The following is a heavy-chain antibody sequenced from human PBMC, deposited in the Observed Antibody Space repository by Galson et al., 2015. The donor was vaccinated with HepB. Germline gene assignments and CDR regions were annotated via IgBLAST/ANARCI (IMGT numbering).Heavy chain of an antibody. D-gene: IGHD3-16*01. V-gene: IGHV3-30*04. CDR2: ISNDGNIE. CDR3: ARGSAHGIWGSGMDV. CDR1: GFTFSDYL. Sequence: SLRLSCAASGFTFSDYLMHWVRQAPGRGPEWVALISNDGNIEYYADSVKGRFTISRDNPKNTVYLQMNNLTREETAVYYCARGSAHGIWGSGMDVWGQGTTVSASS. J-gene: IGHJ6*02.